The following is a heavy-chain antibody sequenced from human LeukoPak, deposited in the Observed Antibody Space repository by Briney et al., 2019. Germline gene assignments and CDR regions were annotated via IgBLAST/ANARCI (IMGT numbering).Heavy chain of an antibody. Sequence: GGSLRLSCAASGFTFDDYAMHWVRQAPGKGLEWVSGISWNSGSIGYADSVKGRFTTSRDNAKNSLYLQMNSLRAEDTALYYCAKAKYGTHYYFDYWGQGTLVTVSS. J-gene: IGHJ4*02. CDR3: AKAKYGTHYYFDY. CDR1: GFTFDDYA. D-gene: IGHD2/OR15-2a*01. CDR2: ISWNSGSI. V-gene: IGHV3-9*01.